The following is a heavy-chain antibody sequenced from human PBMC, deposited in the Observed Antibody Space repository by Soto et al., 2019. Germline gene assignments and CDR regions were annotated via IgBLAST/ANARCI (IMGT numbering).Heavy chain of an antibody. D-gene: IGHD3-10*01. V-gene: IGHV1-69*13. Sequence: AVKVSGKASGGTFSSYAISWVRQAPGQGLEWMGGIIPIFGTANYAQKFQGRVTITADESTSTAYMELSSLRSEDTAVYYCARGYYGSGSQRYYSYGMDVWGQGTTVTVSS. CDR2: IIPIFGTA. CDR1: GGTFSSYA. CDR3: ARGYYGSGSQRYYSYGMDV. J-gene: IGHJ6*02.